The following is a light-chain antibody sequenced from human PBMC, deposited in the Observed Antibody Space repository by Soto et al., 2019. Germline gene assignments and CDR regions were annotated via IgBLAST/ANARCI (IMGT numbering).Light chain of an antibody. CDR2: EVS. J-gene: IGLJ1*01. CDR1: SSDVGTYNY. CDR3: SSYTSSITYV. Sequence: ALTQPASVSGSPGQSITISCTGTSSDVGTYNYVSWYQQHPGKAPKLMIYEVSNRPSGVSNRFSGSKSGNTASLTISGLQAEDEADYYCSSYTSSITYVFGNGTKVTVL. V-gene: IGLV2-14*01.